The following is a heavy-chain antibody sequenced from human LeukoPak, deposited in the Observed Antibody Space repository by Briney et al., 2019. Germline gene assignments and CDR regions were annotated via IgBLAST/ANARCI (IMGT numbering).Heavy chain of an antibody. J-gene: IGHJ6*03. CDR1: GYSFTTFH. Sequence: ASVKVSCKAAGYSFTTFHINWVRQAPGQGPEWMGWVNPDTGNTGFAQKFQGRVTITQNRSVTTVYMELSSLRSEDTAVYYCARATPWLVVDYYYYMDVWGKGTTVTVSS. V-gene: IGHV1-8*03. CDR2: VNPDTGNT. D-gene: IGHD6-19*01. CDR3: ARATPWLVVDYYYYMDV.